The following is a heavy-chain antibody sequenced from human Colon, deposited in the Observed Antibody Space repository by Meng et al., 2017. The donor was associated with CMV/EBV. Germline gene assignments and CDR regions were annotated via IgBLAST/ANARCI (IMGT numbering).Heavy chain of an antibody. CDR3: ARQQITIFGVAPLGGMDV. D-gene: IGHD3-3*01. J-gene: IGHJ6*02. V-gene: IGHV5-51*01. CDR2: IYPGDSDT. CDR1: GYSFTSYW. Sequence: KVSWKGSGYSFTSYWIGWVRQMPGKGLEWMGIIYPGDSDTRYSPSFQGQVTISADKSISTAYLQWSSLKASDTAMYYCARQQITIFGVAPLGGMDVWGQGTTVTVSS.